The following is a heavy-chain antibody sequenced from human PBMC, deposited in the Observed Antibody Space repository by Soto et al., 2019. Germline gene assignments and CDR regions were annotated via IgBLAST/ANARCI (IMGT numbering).Heavy chain of an antibody. J-gene: IGHJ5*02. V-gene: IGHV3-21*01. Sequence: GGSLRLSCAASGFAFSSYSMNWVRQAPGKGLEWVSSISSSSSYIYYADSVKGRFTISRDNAKNSLYLQMNSLRAEDTAVYYCARAYYDFWSGYIDNWLDPWGQGTLVTVYS. CDR2: ISSSSSYI. CDR3: ARAYYDFWSGYIDNWLDP. CDR1: GFAFSSYS. D-gene: IGHD3-3*01.